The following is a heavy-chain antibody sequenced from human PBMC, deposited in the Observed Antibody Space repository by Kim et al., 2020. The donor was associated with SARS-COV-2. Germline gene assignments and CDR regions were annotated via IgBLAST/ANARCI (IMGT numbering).Heavy chain of an antibody. CDR1: GYTFSGSS. CDR3: ARDDYTHIDY. Sequence: ASVKVSCRASGYTFSGSSMHWVRQAPGQGLEWMGWINPDSGGTNFAQKFQGRVTMTSDTSISTAYMELHSLTSDDTAVYYCARDDYTHIDYWGQGTLVTVSS. D-gene: IGHD4-4*01. CDR2: INPDSGGT. V-gene: IGHV1-2*02. J-gene: IGHJ4*02.